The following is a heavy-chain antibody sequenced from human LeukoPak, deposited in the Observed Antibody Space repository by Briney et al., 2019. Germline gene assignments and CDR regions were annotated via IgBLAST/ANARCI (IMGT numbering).Heavy chain of an antibody. CDR2: ISGSGDST. V-gene: IGHV3-23*01. CDR3: AKSTYYYGSGSYNDY. Sequence: PGGSLRLSCAASGFTFRSYAMSWVRQAPGKGLEWVSAISGSGDSTYYADSVKGRFTISRDNSKNTLYLQMNTLSAEDTAVYYCAKSTYYYGSGSYNDYWGQGTLVTVSS. D-gene: IGHD3-10*01. CDR1: GFTFRSYA. J-gene: IGHJ4*02.